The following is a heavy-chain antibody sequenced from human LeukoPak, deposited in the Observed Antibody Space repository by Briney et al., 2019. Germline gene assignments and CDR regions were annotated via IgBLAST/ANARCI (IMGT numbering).Heavy chain of an antibody. Sequence: GGSLRLSCAASGFTFSSYAMSWVRQAPGKGLEWVSAISGSGGSTYYADSAKGRFTISRDNSKNTLYLQMNSLRAEGTAVYYCAKGGSFECSPGGCWGQGTLVTVSS. D-gene: IGHD3-16*01. CDR1: GFTFSSYA. CDR2: ISGSGGST. CDR3: AKGGSFECSPGGC. V-gene: IGHV3-23*01. J-gene: IGHJ4*02.